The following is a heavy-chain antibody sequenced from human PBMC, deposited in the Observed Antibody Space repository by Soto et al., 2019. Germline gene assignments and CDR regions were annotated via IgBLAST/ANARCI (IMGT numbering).Heavy chain of an antibody. V-gene: IGHV4-31*02. CDR2: IYYTGST. CDR3: ARIEMASVK. D-gene: IGHD3-16*02. J-gene: IGHJ4*02. Sequence: SETLSLTCSVSGASIRSGGYYWSWLRQSPGKGLEWIGHIYYTGSTFYSPSLKSRLTISLDTSKNQFSLDLRSVTAADTAMYYCARIEMASVKWGRGTLVTVSS. CDR1: GASIRSGGYY.